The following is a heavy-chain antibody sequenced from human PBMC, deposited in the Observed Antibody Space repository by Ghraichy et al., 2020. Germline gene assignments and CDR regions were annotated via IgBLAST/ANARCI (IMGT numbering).Heavy chain of an antibody. Sequence: SQTLSLTCPVSTYSRSEYCWDWIRQSPGKGLNWIGYIYYNGGSNYSPSLKSRVTISIDTSKNHLSLKLASGTAADTAIYYCARGPRASAWLDSWGQGTLVTVPS. CDR3: ARGPRASAWLDS. J-gene: IGHJ4*02. D-gene: IGHD6-19*01. CDR2: IYYNGGS. CDR1: TYSRSEYC. V-gene: IGHV4-59*01.